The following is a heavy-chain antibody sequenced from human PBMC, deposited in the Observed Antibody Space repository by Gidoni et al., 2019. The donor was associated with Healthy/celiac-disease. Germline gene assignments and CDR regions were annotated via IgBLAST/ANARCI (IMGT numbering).Heavy chain of an antibody. J-gene: IGHJ6*02. D-gene: IGHD2-8*02. CDR2: IIPIFGTA. V-gene: IGHV1-69*01. CDR1: GGTFSSYA. Sequence: QVQLVQSGAEVKKPGSSVKVSCKASGGTFSSYAISWVRPAPGQGLEWMGGIIPIFGTANYAQKFQGRVTITADESTSTAYMELSSLRSEDTAVYYCARTGGPGYCTGGVGPHSRYYYYGMDVWGQGTTVTVSS. CDR3: ARTGGPGYCTGGVGPHSRYYYYGMDV.